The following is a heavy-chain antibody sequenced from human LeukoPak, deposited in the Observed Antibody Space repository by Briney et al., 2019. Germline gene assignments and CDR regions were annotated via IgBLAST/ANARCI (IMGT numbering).Heavy chain of an antibody. CDR2: MYYSGST. D-gene: IGHD4-17*01. Sequence: ESSETLSLTCTVSGGSISSGDYYWSWIRQPPGKGLERIAYMYYSGSTYYNPSLKSRVTMSADPSKNQLSLKLSSVTAAGTAVYYCARLAPVAHSGDYLGYFDYWGQGALVTVSS. CDR3: ARLAPVAHSGDYLGYFDY. J-gene: IGHJ4*02. CDR1: GGSISSGDYY. V-gene: IGHV4-30-4*01.